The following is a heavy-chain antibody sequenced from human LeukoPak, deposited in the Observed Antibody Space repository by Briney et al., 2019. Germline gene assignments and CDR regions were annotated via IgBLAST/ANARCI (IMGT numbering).Heavy chain of an antibody. D-gene: IGHD5-24*01. J-gene: IGHJ4*02. CDR3: ARAGMATILPLHY. Sequence: SVKVSCKASGGTFSSYAISWVRRAPGQGLEWMGGIIPIFGTANYAQKFQGRVTITTDESTSTAYMELSSLRSEATAVYYCARAGMATILPLHYWGQGTLVTVSS. V-gene: IGHV1-69*05. CDR1: GGTFSSYA. CDR2: IIPIFGTA.